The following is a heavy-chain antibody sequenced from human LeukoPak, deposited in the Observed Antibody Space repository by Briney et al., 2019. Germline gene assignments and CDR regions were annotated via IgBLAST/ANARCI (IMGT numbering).Heavy chain of an antibody. CDR1: GGSISSGDYY. Sequence: PSQTLSLTCTVSGGSISSGDYYWSWIRQPPGKGLEWIGSIYYSGSTYYNPSLKSRVTISVDTSKNQFSLKLSSVTAADTAVYYCARHDPDLPIGYWGQGTLVTVSS. V-gene: IGHV4-39*01. J-gene: IGHJ4*02. CDR3: ARHDPDLPIGY. CDR2: IYYSGST.